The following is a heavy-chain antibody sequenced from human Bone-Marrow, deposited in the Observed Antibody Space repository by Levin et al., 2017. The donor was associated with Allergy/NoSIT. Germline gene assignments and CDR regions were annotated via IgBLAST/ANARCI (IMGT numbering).Heavy chain of an antibody. CDR2: INPNGGGT. CDR3: AGVISAWPNDAFDF. D-gene: IGHD6-19*01. V-gene: IGHV1-2*06. CDR1: GYTFTGFH. J-gene: IGHJ3*01. Sequence: ASVKVSCKASGYTFTGFHIHWVRQAPGQGLEWMGRINPNGGGTEYAQKFQGRVTLTRDTFSRTVYMEVSRLKSDDTAVYYCAGVISAWPNDAFDFWGRGTVVTVSS.